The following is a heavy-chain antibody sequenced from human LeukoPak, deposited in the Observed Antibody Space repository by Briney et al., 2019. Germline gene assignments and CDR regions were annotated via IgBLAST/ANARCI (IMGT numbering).Heavy chain of an antibody. CDR1: GGSISSSTYY. CDR3: ARHASYSSSWTDFDY. J-gene: IGHJ4*02. Sequence: SETLSLTCTVSGGSISSSTYYWGWIRQPPGKGLEWIGNIYYSGSTYYNPSLKSRVTISVDTSKNQFSLKLSSLTAADTAIYYCARHASYSSSWTDFDYLVQGALVTVSP. V-gene: IGHV4-39*01. CDR2: IYYSGST. D-gene: IGHD6-13*01.